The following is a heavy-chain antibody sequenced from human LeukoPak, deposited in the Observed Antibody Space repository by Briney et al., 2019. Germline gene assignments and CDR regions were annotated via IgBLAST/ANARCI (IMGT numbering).Heavy chain of an antibody. CDR2: ISHDGSNK. J-gene: IGHJ5*02. D-gene: IGHD3-22*01. V-gene: IGHV3-30-3*01. Sequence: GGSGRLSCAASGFTFSSYAMHWVRQAPGKGLEWVAVISHDGSNKYYADSVKGRFTISRDNSKNTLYLQMNSLRAEDTAVYYCARVTDYYDSSGYPNNTWGQGTLVTV. CDR3: ARVTDYYDSSGYPNNT. CDR1: GFTFSSYA.